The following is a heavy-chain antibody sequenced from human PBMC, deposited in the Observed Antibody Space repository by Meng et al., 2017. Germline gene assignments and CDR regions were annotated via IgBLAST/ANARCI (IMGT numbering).Heavy chain of an antibody. Sequence: SCAASGFTFSSYSMTWVRQAPGKGLEWVSSISSSSYIYYADSVKGRFTISRDNAKNSLYLQMNSLRAEDTAVYYCARARYFDWLWVYWGQGTLVTVSS. CDR3: ARARYFDWLWVY. CDR2: ISSSSYI. CDR1: GFTFSSYS. V-gene: IGHV3-21*01. J-gene: IGHJ4*02. D-gene: IGHD3-9*01.